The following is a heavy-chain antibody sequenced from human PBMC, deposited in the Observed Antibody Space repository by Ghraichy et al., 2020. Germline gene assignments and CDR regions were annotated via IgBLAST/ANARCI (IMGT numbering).Heavy chain of an antibody. V-gene: IGHV4-39*07. D-gene: IGHD6-19*01. CDR1: GGSISSNTYY. Sequence: SETLSLTCTVSGGSISSNTYYWGWIRQPPGKGLEWLGTIYYSGHTYYSPSLRSRVTISLDASKGQFSLRLTSVTAADTAVYYCARGGVRPDTSVWTFDYWGQGTLVPVSS. CDR2: IYYSGHT. CDR3: ARGGVRPDTSVWTFDY. J-gene: IGHJ4*02.